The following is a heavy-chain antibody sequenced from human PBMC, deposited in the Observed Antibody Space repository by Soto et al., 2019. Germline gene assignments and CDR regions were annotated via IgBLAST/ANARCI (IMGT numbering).Heavy chain of an antibody. CDR3: AADGRLTNSRSYWNWFDP. J-gene: IGHJ5*02. Sequence: SVKVSCKASGFTFTSSAVQWVPQARGQRLEWIGWIVVGSGNTNYAQKFQERVTITRDMSTSTAYMELSSLRSEDTAVYYCAADGRLTNSRSYWNWFDPWGQ. CDR1: GFTFTSSA. D-gene: IGHD1-26*01. V-gene: IGHV1-58*01. CDR2: IVVGSGNT.